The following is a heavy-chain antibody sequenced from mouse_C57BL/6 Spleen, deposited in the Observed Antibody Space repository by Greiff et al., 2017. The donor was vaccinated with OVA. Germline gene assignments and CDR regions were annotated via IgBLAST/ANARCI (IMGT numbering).Heavy chain of an antibody. Sequence: EVKLQESGPGLVKPSQSLSLTCSVTGYSITSGYYWNWIRQFPGNKLEWMGYISYDGSNNYNPSLKNRISITRDTSKNQFFLKLNSVTTEDTATDYCARGSYYSNPHFDDWGQGTTLTVSS. D-gene: IGHD2-12*01. V-gene: IGHV3-6*01. CDR3: ARGSYYSNPHFDD. CDR1: GYSITSGYY. CDR2: ISYDGSN. J-gene: IGHJ2*01.